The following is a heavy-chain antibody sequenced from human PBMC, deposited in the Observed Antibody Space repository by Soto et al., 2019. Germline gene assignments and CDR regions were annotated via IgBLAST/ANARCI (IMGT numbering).Heavy chain of an antibody. CDR1: GGTFSSYA. Sequence: VASVKVSCKASGGTFSSYAISWVRQAPGQGLEWMGGIIPIFGTANYAQKFQGRVTITADESTSTAYMELSSLRSEDAAVYYCARGKDIVVVVAGSYYFDYWGQGTLVTVSS. D-gene: IGHD2-15*01. J-gene: IGHJ4*02. CDR3: ARGKDIVVVVAGSYYFDY. CDR2: IIPIFGTA. V-gene: IGHV1-69*13.